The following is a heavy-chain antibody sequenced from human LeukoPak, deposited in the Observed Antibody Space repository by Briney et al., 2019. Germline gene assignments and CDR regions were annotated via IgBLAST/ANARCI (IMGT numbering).Heavy chain of an antibody. Sequence: SETLSLTCTVSGGSINSGGYYWSWIRQPPGKGLEWIGYIYYSGSTNYNPSLKSRVTISVDTSKNQFSLRLSSVTAADTAVYYCARGGRLKSGYYYDSSGYHDYWGQGTLVTVSS. V-gene: IGHV4-61*08. J-gene: IGHJ4*02. CDR1: GGSINSGGYY. CDR2: IYYSGST. D-gene: IGHD3-22*01. CDR3: ARGGRLKSGYYYDSSGYHDY.